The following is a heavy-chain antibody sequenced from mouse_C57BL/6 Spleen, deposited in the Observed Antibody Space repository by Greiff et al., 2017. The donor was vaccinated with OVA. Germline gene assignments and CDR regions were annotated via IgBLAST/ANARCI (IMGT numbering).Heavy chain of an antibody. CDR3: ARSEGTTFDY. CDR1: GLSLRTSGMG. D-gene: IGHD1-1*01. V-gene: IGHV8-12*01. CDR2: IHWDDDK. J-gene: IGHJ2*01. Sequence: QVTLKVSGPGILQSSQTLSLTCSFSGLSLRTSGMGVSWLRPPSGQGLEWLAHIHWDDDKRSHPSLQSRLTISKDTSRNQVFLKITSVDTADTATYDCARSEGTTFDYWGQGTTLTVSS.